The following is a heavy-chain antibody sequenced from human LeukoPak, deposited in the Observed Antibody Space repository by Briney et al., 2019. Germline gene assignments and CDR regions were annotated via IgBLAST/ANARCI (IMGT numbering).Heavy chain of an antibody. CDR3: ARRGTSLGVVLAFDI. D-gene: IGHD2-15*01. CDR1: GYTFTGYY. V-gene: IGHV1-2*02. CDR2: INPNSGGT. Sequence: ASVKVSCKASGYTFTGYYMHWVRQAPGQGLEWMGWINPNSGGTNYAQKFQGRVTMTRDTSISTAYMELSRLRSDDTAVYYCARRGTSLGVVLAFDIWGQGTMVTVSS. J-gene: IGHJ3*02.